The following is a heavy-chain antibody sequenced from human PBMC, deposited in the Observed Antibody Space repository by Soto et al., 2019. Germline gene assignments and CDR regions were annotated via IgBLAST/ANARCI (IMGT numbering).Heavy chain of an antibody. J-gene: IGHJ4*02. CDR3: ARGGSVYFSY. V-gene: IGHV3-7*04. CDR1: GFTLSSYW. CDR2: IKQDGSEK. Sequence: GGSLRLSCAASGFTLSSYWMSWARQAPGKGLEWVANIKQDGSEKNYVDSVKGRFTISRDNTKNSLYLQMNSLRAEDTAVYYCARGGSVYFSYWGQGTLVTVSS.